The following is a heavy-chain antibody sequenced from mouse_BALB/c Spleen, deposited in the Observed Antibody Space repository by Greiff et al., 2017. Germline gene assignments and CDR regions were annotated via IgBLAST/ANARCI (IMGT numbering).Heavy chain of an antibody. CDR2: ISDGGSYT. CDR1: GFTFSDYY. V-gene: IGHV5-4*02. CDR3: ARDRDGFLAY. Sequence: EVKLVESGGGLVKPGGSLKLSCAASGFTFSDYYMYWVRQTPEKRLEWVATISDGGSYTYYPDSVKGRFTISRDNAKNNLYLQMSSLKSEDTAMYYCARDRDGFLAYWGQGTLVTVSA. D-gene: IGHD2-3*01. J-gene: IGHJ3*01.